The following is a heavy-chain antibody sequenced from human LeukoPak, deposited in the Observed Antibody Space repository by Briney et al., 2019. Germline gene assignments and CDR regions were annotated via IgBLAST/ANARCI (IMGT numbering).Heavy chain of an antibody. CDR2: INHSGST. CDR3: ARGSLAAAGYYSDY. J-gene: IGHJ4*02. D-gene: IGHD6-13*01. V-gene: IGHV4-34*01. Sequence: SETLSLTCAVYGGSFSGYYWSWIRQPPGKGLEWIGEINHSGSTNYNPSLKSRVTISVDTSKNQFSLKLSSVTAADTAVYYCARGSLAAAGYYSDYWGQGTLVTVSS. CDR1: GGSFSGYY.